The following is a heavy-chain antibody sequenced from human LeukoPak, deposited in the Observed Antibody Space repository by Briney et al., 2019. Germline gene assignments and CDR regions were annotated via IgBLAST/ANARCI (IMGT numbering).Heavy chain of an antibody. V-gene: IGHV3-48*03. J-gene: IGHJ4*02. Sequence: GGSLRLSCTASRFYFSTYDMNWVRQVPGKGLEWVSYIDSSASTTYYAGSVQGRFTISRDNAKNSLYLQMRSLRVEDTAFYYCASAHGGSGYDRPFDYWGQGTLVTVSS. CDR3: ASAHGGSGYDRPFDY. D-gene: IGHD5-12*01. CDR1: RFYFSTYD. CDR2: IDSSASTT.